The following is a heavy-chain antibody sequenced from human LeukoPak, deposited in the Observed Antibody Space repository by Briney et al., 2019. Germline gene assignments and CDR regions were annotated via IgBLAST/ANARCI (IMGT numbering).Heavy chain of an antibody. V-gene: IGHV4-39*01. CDR3: ARHLYDSSGYYYGGDAFDI. J-gene: IGHJ3*02. CDR1: GGSISSSSYY. D-gene: IGHD3-22*01. CDR2: IYYSGST. Sequence: SETLSLTCTVSGGSISSSSYYWGWIRQPPGKGLEWIGSIYYSGSTYYNPSLKSRVTISVDTSKNQFSLKLSSVTAADTAVYYCARHLYDSSGYYYGGDAFDIWGQGTMVTVSS.